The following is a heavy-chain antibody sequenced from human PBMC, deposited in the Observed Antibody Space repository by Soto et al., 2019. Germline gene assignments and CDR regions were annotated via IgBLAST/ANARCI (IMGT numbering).Heavy chain of an antibody. J-gene: IGHJ1*01. CDR1: GGSISSSSYY. CDR3: AASDEDIAVADH. D-gene: IGHD6-19*01. CDR2: IYYSGST. V-gene: IGHV4-39*07. Sequence: SETLSLTCTVSGGSISSSSYYWGWIRQPPGKGLEWIGSIYYSGSTYYNPSLKSRVTITRDMSTSTAYMELSSLRSEDTAVYYCAASDEDIAVADHWGQGTLVTVSS.